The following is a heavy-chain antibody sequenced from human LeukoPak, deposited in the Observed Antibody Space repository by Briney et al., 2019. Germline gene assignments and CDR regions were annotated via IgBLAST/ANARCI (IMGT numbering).Heavy chain of an antibody. Sequence: PGGSLRLSCAASGFTFSSYAMHWVRQAPGKGLEWVAVISYDGSNKYYADSVKDRFTISRDNSKNTLYLQMNSLRAEDTAVYYCAREEWEAFDYWGQGTLVTVSS. CDR2: ISYDGSNK. CDR3: AREEWEAFDY. D-gene: IGHD1-26*01. V-gene: IGHV3-30*04. J-gene: IGHJ4*02. CDR1: GFTFSSYA.